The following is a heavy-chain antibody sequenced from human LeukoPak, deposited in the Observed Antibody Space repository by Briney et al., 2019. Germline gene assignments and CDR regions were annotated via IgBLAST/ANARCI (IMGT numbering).Heavy chain of an antibody. J-gene: IGHJ5*02. D-gene: IGHD1-26*01. CDR2: INHSGST. V-gene: IGHV4-34*01. CDR3: ARGLLLTAFYGSTTNWFDP. CDR1: GGSFSGYY. Sequence: SETLSLTCAAYGGSFSGYYWSWIRQPPGKGLEWIGEINHSGSTNYNPSLKSRVTISVDTSKNQFSLKLSSVTAADTAVYYCARGLLLTAFYGSTTNWFDPWGQGTLVTVSS.